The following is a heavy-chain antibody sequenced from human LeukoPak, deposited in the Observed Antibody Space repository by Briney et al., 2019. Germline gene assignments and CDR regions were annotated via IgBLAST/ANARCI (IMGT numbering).Heavy chain of an antibody. D-gene: IGHD4/OR15-4a*01. CDR1: GFTFSSYA. J-gene: IGHJ6*03. V-gene: IGHV3-23*01. CDR3: VASYGGYWYYMDV. CDR2: ISGSGGST. Sequence: GGSLRLSCAASGFTFSSYAVSWVRQAPGKGLEWVSAISGSGGSTYYADSVKGRFTISRDNSKNTLYLQMNSLRAEDTAVYYCVASYGGYWYYMDVWGKGTTVTVSS.